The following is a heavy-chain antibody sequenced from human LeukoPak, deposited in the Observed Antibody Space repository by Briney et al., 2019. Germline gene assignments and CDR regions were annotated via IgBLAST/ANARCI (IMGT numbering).Heavy chain of an antibody. V-gene: IGHV1-46*01. CDR2: INPSGGST. CDR1: GYTFTDYY. D-gene: IGHD2-15*01. CDR3: ARHLLFGWERYCSGGSCFEPDDAFDI. J-gene: IGHJ3*02. Sequence: ASVKVSCKASGYTFTDYYMHWGRQAPGQGLEWMGIINPSGGSTGYAQKFQGRVTMTRDTSTSTVYMELSSLRSEDTAVYYCARHLLFGWERYCSGGSCFEPDDAFDIWGQGTMVTVSS.